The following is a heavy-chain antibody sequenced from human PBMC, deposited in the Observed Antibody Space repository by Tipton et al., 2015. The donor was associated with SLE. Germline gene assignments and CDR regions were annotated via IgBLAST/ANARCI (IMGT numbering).Heavy chain of an antibody. Sequence: TLSLTCTVSGGSISSSSFYWGWIRQPPGKGLEWIGSIHYSGSTYFNPSLKSRVTISADTSKNQFSLKLSSVTAADTAVYYCARSSDYFDYWGQGTLVTVSS. CDR2: IHYSGST. CDR3: ARSSDYFDY. D-gene: IGHD6-6*01. J-gene: IGHJ4*02. CDR1: GGSISSSSFY. V-gene: IGHV4-39*01.